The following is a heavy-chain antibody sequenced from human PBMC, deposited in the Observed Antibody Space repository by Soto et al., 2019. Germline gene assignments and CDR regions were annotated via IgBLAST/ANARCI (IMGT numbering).Heavy chain of an antibody. D-gene: IGHD2-2*02. CDR2: IYYSGST. J-gene: IGHJ6*02. V-gene: IGHV4-59*01. CDR3: VRVRVVVPAAISRYYYYGMDV. CDR1: GGSISSYY. Sequence: SETLSLTCTVSGGSISSYYWSWIRQPPGKGLEWIGYIYYSGSTNYNPSLKSRVTISVDTSKNQSSLKLSSVTAADTAVYYCVRVRVVVPAAISRYYYYGMDVWGQGTTVTVSS.